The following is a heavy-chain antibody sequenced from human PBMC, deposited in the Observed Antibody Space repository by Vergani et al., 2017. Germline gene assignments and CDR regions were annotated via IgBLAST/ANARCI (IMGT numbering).Heavy chain of an antibody. Sequence: VQLQQWGAGLLKPSETLSLTCAVYGGSVSSNYMSWVRQAPGKGLEWVSVIYSGGSTYYADSVKGRFTISRDNSKNTLYLQMNSLRAEDTAVYYCARDIYSYGVPQYYFDYWGQGTLVTVSS. CDR1: GGSVSSNY. D-gene: IGHD5-18*01. CDR2: IYSGGST. V-gene: IGHV3-53*01. CDR3: ARDIYSYGVPQYYFDY. J-gene: IGHJ4*02.